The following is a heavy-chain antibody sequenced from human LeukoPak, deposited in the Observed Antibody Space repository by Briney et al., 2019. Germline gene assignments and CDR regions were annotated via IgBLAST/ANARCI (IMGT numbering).Heavy chain of an antibody. Sequence: GGSLRLSCAASGFTFSSYGMHWVRQAPGKGLEWVAVISYDGSNKYYADSVKGRFTISRDNSKNTLYLQMNSLRAEDTAVYYCAKGSGSYGGYYFDYWGQGTLVTVSS. CDR1: GFTFSSYG. V-gene: IGHV3-30*18. CDR2: ISYDGSNK. CDR3: AKGSGSYGGYYFDY. J-gene: IGHJ4*02. D-gene: IGHD1-26*01.